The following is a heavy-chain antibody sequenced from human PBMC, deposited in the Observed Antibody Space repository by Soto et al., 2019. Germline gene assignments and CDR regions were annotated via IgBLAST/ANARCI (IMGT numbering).Heavy chain of an antibody. D-gene: IGHD6-6*01. Sequence: ASVKVSCKASGYTFTGYYMHWVRQAPGQGLEWMGWINPNSGGTNYAQKFQGWVTMTRDTSISTAYMELSRLRSDDTAVYYCARFGSSSPNYYYYGMDVWGQGTTVTVSS. CDR2: INPNSGGT. V-gene: IGHV1-2*04. CDR3: ARFGSSSPNYYYYGMDV. CDR1: GYTFTGYY. J-gene: IGHJ6*02.